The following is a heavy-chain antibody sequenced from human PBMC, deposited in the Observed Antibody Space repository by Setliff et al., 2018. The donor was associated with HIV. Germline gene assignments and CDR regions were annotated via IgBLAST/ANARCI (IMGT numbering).Heavy chain of an antibody. D-gene: IGHD3-10*01. CDR3: ARGKGVGGVVITGGLDV. Sequence: ASVKVSCKASGHTFTNVDIHWLRRATGQGLEWMGWMNPNTGVSGYALKFQARVTMTRDTSISTAYMELRSLTSEETAVYYWARGKGVGGVVITGGLDVWGKGTTVTVSS. CDR2: MNPNTGVS. CDR1: GHTFTNVD. V-gene: IGHV1-8*01. J-gene: IGHJ6*04.